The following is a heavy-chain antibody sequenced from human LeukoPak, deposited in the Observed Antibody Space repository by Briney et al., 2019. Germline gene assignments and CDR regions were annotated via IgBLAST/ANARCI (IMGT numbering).Heavy chain of an antibody. CDR3: AVGITILGVAASFDS. CDR2: IDHRGTA. J-gene: IGHJ4*02. V-gene: IGHV4-34*01. CDR1: GASYNAYY. Sequence: SETLSLTCAVYGASYNAYYWSWLRQPPGKGLEGIGDIDHRGTATYNPSLKSRLTISADASKNQFSLKLNSVTDADTAVYYCAVGITILGVAASFDSWGQGALVTVSS. D-gene: IGHD3-3*01.